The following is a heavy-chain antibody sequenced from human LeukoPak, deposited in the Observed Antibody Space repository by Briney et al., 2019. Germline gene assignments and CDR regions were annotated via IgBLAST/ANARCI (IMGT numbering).Heavy chain of an antibody. D-gene: IGHD2-21*01. CDR3: VRGQKSGTYFG. V-gene: IGHV3-48*01. J-gene: IGHJ4*02. Sequence: GGSLRLSCAASGFPFSGSSMTWVRQTPNKGLELTSYISGNSIIIQYADSVKGRFTISRDNAKNSLFLQMNSLRAEDTARYYCVRGQKSGTYFGWGQGTLVIVSS. CDR2: ISGNSIII. CDR1: GFPFSGSS.